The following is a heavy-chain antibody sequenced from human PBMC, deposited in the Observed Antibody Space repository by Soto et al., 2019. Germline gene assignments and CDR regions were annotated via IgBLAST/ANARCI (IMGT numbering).Heavy chain of an antibody. CDR1: GFTFSSYD. V-gene: IGHV3-13*01. Sequence: EVQLVESGGGLVQPGGSLRLSCAASGFTFSSYDMHWVRQGTGKDLEWVSAIGTAGDTYYLASVRGRFTISRENAKNSLFLQMNSLRAGDTAVYYCARRSSSGSVDFWGQGTLVTVSS. CDR3: ARRSSSGSVDF. CDR2: IGTAGDT. D-gene: IGHD6-19*01. J-gene: IGHJ4*02.